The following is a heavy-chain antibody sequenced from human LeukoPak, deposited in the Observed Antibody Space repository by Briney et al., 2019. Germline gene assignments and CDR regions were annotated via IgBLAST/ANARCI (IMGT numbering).Heavy chain of an antibody. CDR3: ARVRGLHVNWFDP. CDR2: IYYSGST. V-gene: IGHV4-59*06. Sequence: PSETLSLTCTVSGGSISSYYWSWIRQHPGKGLEWIGYIYYSGSTYYNPSLKSRVTISVDTSKNQFSLKLSSVTAADTAVYYCARVRGLHVNWFDPWGQGTLVTVSS. J-gene: IGHJ5*02. D-gene: IGHD5-18*01. CDR1: GGSISSYY.